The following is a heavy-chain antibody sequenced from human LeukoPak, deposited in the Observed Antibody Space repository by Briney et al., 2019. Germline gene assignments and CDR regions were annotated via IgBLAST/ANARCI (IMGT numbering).Heavy chain of an antibody. D-gene: IGHD1-26*01. Sequence: PGGSLRLSCAASGFTFSSYGMSWVRQAPGKGLEWVSAISGSGGSTYYADSVKGRFTISRDNSKNTLYLQMNSLRAEDTAVYYCAKDLVGATVTGGFDPWGQGTLVTVSS. CDR1: GFTFSSYG. CDR3: AKDLVGATVTGGFDP. J-gene: IGHJ5*02. V-gene: IGHV3-23*01. CDR2: ISGSGGST.